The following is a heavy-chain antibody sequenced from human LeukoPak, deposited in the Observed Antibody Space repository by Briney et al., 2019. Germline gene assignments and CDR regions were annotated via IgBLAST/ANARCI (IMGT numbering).Heavy chain of an antibody. CDR2: INPNSGGT. J-gene: IGHJ6*03. CDR3: ARDGLFDYDFWSGYYTVYYYYYMDV. Sequence: ASVKVSCKASGYTFTGYYMHWVRQAPGQGLEWMGWINPNSGGTNYAQKFQGRVTMTRDTSISTAYMELSRLRSDDTAVYYCARDGLFDYDFWSGYYTVYYYYYMDVWGKGTTVTVSS. D-gene: IGHD3-3*01. V-gene: IGHV1-2*02. CDR1: GYTFTGYY.